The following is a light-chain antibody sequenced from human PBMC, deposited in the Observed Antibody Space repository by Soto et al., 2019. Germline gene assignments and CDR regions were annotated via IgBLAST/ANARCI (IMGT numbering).Light chain of an antibody. CDR2: EVS. J-gene: IGLJ2*01. CDR3: SSYGCNNNVL. Sequence: QSALTQPASVSGSPGQSITISCTGTSSDVGGYNYVSWYQQHPGKAPKLMIYEVSNRPSGVSDRFSGSRSGNTASLTISGRQVEDESDYYCSSYGCNNNVLFGGRTKVTVL. V-gene: IGLV2-14*01. CDR1: SSDVGGYNY.